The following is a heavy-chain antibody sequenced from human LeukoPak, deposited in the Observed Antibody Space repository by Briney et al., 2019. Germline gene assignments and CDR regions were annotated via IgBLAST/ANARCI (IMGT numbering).Heavy chain of an antibody. CDR2: IRGSGGGT. D-gene: IGHD6-19*01. CDR3: TNAGIGVGGYFYY. Sequence: GGSLRLSCAASGFTFNSYAMIWVRPAPGKGLEWVSTIRGSGGGTYYADSVKGRFTISRDNSKNTLYLQMNSLRAEDTAIYHCTNAGIGVGGYFYYWGEGTLVTVSS. CDR1: GFTFNSYA. J-gene: IGHJ4*02. V-gene: IGHV3-23*01.